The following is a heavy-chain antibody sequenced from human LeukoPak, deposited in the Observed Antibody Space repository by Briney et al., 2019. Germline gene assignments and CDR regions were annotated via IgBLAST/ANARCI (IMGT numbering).Heavy chain of an antibody. CDR2: IIPILGTA. V-gene: IGHV1-69*04. CDR1: GGTFSSYA. Sequence: GASVKVSCKASGGTFSSYAISWVRQAPGQGLEWMGRIIPILGTANYAQKFQGRVTITADKSTSTAYMELSSLRSEDTAVYYCARERLTGPQPFDYWGQGTLVTVSS. D-gene: IGHD2-2*01. J-gene: IGHJ4*02. CDR3: ARERLTGPQPFDY.